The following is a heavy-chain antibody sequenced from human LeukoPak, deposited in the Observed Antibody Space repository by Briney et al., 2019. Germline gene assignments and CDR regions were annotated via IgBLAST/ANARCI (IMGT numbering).Heavy chain of an antibody. CDR1: GYTFTSYY. D-gene: IGHD6-13*01. V-gene: IGHV1-46*01. CDR2: INPSGGST. Sequence: ASVKVSCKASGYTFTSYYMHWVRQAPGQGLEWMGIINPSGGSTSYAQKFQGRVTMTRDTSTSTVYMELSSLRSEDTAVYYCARDSRIAAAGLLYYYYCYGMDVWGQGTTVTVSS. CDR3: ARDSRIAAAGLLYYYYCYGMDV. J-gene: IGHJ6*02.